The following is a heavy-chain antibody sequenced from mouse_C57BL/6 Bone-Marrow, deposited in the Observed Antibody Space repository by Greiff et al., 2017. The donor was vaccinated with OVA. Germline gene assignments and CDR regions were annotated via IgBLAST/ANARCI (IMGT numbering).Heavy chain of an antibody. CDR2: IHPSDSDT. D-gene: IGHD1-1*01. Sequence: QVQLQQSGAELVKPGASVKVSCKASGYTFTSYWMHWVKQRPGQGLEWIGRIHPSDSDTNYNQKVKGKATLTVDNSSRTAYMQLRSLTSEDSAVYYCAISEYYGSRDYWGQGTTLTVSS. J-gene: IGHJ2*01. CDR3: AISEYYGSRDY. CDR1: GYTFTSYW. V-gene: IGHV1-74*01.